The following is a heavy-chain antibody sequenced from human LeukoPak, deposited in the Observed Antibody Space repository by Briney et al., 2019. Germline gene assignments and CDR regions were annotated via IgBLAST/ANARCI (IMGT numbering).Heavy chain of an antibody. D-gene: IGHD1-7*01. Sequence: GGSLRLPCAASGFTFSSYAMSWVRQAPGKGLEWVSAISGSGGSTYYADSVKGRFTISRDNSKNTLYLQMNSLRAEDTAVYYCAKTRTGTSRGPDYWGQGTLVTVSS. CDR3: AKTRTGTSRGPDY. V-gene: IGHV3-23*01. J-gene: IGHJ4*02. CDR2: ISGSGGST. CDR1: GFTFSSYA.